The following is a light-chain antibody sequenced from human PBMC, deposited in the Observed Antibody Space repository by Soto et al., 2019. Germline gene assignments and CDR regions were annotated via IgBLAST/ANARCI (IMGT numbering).Light chain of an antibody. CDR3: AAWDDSLSGPV. CDR2: RNN. CDR1: SSNLGSNY. J-gene: IGLJ3*02. V-gene: IGLV1-47*01. Sequence: QSVLTQPPSASGTPGQRVTISCSGSSSNLGSNYVYWYQQLPGTAPKLLIARNNQRPSGVPDRVSGSKSGTSASLANSGLRSEDEADYYCAAWDDSLSGPVFGGGTKLTVL.